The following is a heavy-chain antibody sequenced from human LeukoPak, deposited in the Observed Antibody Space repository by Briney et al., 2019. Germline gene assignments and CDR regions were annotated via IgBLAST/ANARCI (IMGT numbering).Heavy chain of an antibody. CDR1: GFTFSSYW. D-gene: IGHD3-10*01. CDR3: VRDYYYGSGAGGYGY. Sequence: GSLRLSCAASGFTFSSYWMSWVRQAPGKGLEWVANIKEDGSGEYYVDSVKGRFTISRDNAKNSLYLQMNSLRAEDTAVYYCVRDYYYGSGAGGYGYWGQGTLVTVSS. J-gene: IGHJ4*02. V-gene: IGHV3-7*01. CDR2: IKEDGSGE.